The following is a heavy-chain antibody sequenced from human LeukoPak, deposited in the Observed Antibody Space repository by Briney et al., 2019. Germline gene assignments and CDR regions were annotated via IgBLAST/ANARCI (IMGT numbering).Heavy chain of an antibody. CDR2: IYYSGST. V-gene: IGHV4-30-4*01. CDR3: ARSDAYSSGWAFDY. CDR1: GGSISSGDYY. Sequence: PSQTLSLTCTVSGGSISSGDYYWSWIRQPTGKGLEWIGYIYYSGSTYYNPSLKSRVTISVDTSKNQFSLKLSSVTAADTAVYYCARSDAYSSGWAFDYWGQGTLVTVSS. D-gene: IGHD6-19*01. J-gene: IGHJ4*02.